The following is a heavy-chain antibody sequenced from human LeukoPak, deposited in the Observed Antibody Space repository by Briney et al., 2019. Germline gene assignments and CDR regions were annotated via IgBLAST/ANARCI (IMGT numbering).Heavy chain of an antibody. Sequence: ASVKVSCKASGGTLRNYAITWVRQAPGQGLEWMGGIIRVFRSTNYAQKFQDRVTMTTDESTRTAFMEMSSLTSDDTAVYYCATGDCDTSNCPPGGWLDYWGQGTLVTVSS. CDR3: ATGDCDTSNCPPGGWLDY. V-gene: IGHV1-69*05. J-gene: IGHJ4*02. CDR2: IIRVFRST. CDR1: GGTLRNYA. D-gene: IGHD2-15*01.